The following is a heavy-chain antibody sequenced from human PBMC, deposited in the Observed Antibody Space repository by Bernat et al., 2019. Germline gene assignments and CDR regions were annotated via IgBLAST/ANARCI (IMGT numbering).Heavy chain of an antibody. CDR3: ARERADVVVVVAASNWFDP. CDR1: GDSVSSNSAA. CDR2: TYYRSKWYN. Sequence: QVQLQQSGPGLVKPSQTLSLTCAISGDSVSSNSAAWNWIRQSPSRGLEWLGRTYYRSKWYNDYAVSLKSRITINPDTSKNQFALQLNSVTPEDTAVYYCARERADVVVVVAASNWFDPWGQGTLVTVSS. V-gene: IGHV6-1*01. D-gene: IGHD2-15*01. J-gene: IGHJ5*02.